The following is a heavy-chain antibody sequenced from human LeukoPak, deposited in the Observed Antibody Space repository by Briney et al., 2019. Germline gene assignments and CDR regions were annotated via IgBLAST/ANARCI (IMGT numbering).Heavy chain of an antibody. V-gene: IGHV3-23*01. CDR3: AKDRYCSSTTCSMDV. CDR1: GYSFSSFA. D-gene: IGHD2-2*01. CDR2: ISASGSTT. J-gene: IGHJ6*03. Sequence: GGSLRLSCAASGYSFSSFAMSWVRQAPGKGLEWVSGISASGSTTYYADSVKGRFTISRDNSKSTLYLQMNTLRAEDTAVYYCAKDRYCSSTTCSMDVWGKGTTVTVSS.